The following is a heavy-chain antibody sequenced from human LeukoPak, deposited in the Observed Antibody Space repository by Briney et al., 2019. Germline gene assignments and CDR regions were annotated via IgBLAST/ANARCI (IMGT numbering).Heavy chain of an antibody. Sequence: GGSQRLSCAASGFPFGSYWLHWVRQAPGERLMRVSRVKHDGSGASYADSVKGRFTISRDNARNTLYLEMNSLRAEDTAVYYCARDSETSYWGWGQGTLVTVSS. V-gene: IGHV3-74*01. CDR2: VKHDGSGA. J-gene: IGHJ4*02. CDR1: GFPFGSYW. CDR3: ARDSETSYWG. D-gene: IGHD7-27*01.